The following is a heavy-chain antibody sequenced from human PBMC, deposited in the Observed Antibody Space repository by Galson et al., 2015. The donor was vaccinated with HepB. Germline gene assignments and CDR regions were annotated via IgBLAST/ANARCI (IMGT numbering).Heavy chain of an antibody. V-gene: IGHV1-8*01. CDR1: GYTFTSYD. Sequence: SVKVSCKASGYTFTSYDINWVRQATGQGLEWMGWMNPNSGNTGYAQKFQGRVTMTRNTSISTAYMELSSLRSEDTAVYYCARATASRLVLRYFDWTKAGPSYYMDVWGKGTTVTVPS. CDR3: ARATASRLVLRYFDWTKAGPSYYMDV. D-gene: IGHD3-9*01. CDR2: MNPNSGNT. J-gene: IGHJ6*03.